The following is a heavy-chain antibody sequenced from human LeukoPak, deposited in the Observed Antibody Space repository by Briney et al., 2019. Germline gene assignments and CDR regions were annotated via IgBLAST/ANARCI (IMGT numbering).Heavy chain of an antibody. CDR1: GGSISSYY. CDR2: IYTSRTT. Sequence: PSETLSLTCTVSGGSISSYYSGWIRLPAGKWLELIGRIYTSRTTDYNPSVKSRVTMSVDTSKNQFSLKLRSVTAVDTADYDCARAPTGTGGWNWFDPWGQGTLVTVSS. V-gene: IGHV4-4*07. D-gene: IGHD1-1*01. CDR3: ARAPTGTGGWNWFDP. J-gene: IGHJ5*02.